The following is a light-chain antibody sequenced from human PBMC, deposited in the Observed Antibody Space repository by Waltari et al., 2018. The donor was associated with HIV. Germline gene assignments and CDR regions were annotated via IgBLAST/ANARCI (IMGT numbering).Light chain of an antibody. CDR3: QQYNKWPWT. Sequence: EIVMTQSPAPLSVSLGARATPPCRAGHSVSNNLAWFQQRPGQAPRLLISGASTRATDVSARFSGSGSGTEFTLTISSLQSEDFAIYYCQQYNKWPWTFGQGTKVEIK. CDR2: GAS. V-gene: IGKV3-15*01. CDR1: HSVSNN. J-gene: IGKJ1*01.